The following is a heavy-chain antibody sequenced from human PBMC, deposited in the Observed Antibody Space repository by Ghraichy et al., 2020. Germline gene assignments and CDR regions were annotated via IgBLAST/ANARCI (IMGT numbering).Heavy chain of an antibody. CDR3: ARTYPYTTMAWGYYFDY. CDR1: RGSINFYY. Sequence: SQTLSLTCTVSRGSINFYYWSWLRQPPGKGLEWIGYIHYSGSTKYIPSLKSRVTISVDTSKNQFSLRLTSVTAADTAVYYCARTYPYTTMAWGYYFDYWGQGALVTVSS. V-gene: IGHV4-59*01. D-gene: IGHD5-18*01. CDR2: IHYSGST. J-gene: IGHJ4*02.